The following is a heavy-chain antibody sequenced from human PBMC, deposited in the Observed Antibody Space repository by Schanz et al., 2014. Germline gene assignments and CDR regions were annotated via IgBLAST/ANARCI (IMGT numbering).Heavy chain of an antibody. V-gene: IGHV1-3*01. CDR3: ARGTMPGTFDI. CDR1: GYTFTSYS. J-gene: IGHJ3*02. Sequence: QVHLVQSGAEVKKPGSSVKVSCKASGYTFTSYSIHWVRQAPGQGLEWMGWISPYTGNTHYFDKMEGRVTFTADKSTSTAYMELSSLRYEDTALYYCARGTMPGTFDIWGQGTMVTVSS. D-gene: IGHD2-2*01. CDR2: ISPYTGNT.